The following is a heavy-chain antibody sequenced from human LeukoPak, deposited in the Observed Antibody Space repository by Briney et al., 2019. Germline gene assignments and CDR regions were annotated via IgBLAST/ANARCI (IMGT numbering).Heavy chain of an antibody. CDR2: IGTVGDT. D-gene: IGHD2-15*01. Sequence: PGGSLRLSCAASRFTFSSYDMPWVRQATGKGLEWVSAIGTVGDTYYPGSVKGRFTISRENAKNSLYLQMNSLRAGDTAVYYCARGLTDCSGGSCYYYGMDVWGQGTTVTVSS. CDR1: RFTFSSYD. J-gene: IGHJ6*02. CDR3: ARGLTDCSGGSCYYYGMDV. V-gene: IGHV3-13*01.